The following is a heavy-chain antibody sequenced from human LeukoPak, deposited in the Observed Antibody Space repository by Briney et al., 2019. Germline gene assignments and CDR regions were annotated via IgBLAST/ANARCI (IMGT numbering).Heavy chain of an antibody. J-gene: IGHJ4*02. CDR1: GGSFSGYY. D-gene: IGHD6-19*01. Sequence: SETLSLTCAVYGGSFSGYYWSWIRQPPGKGLEWIGEINHSGSTSYNPSLKSRVTISVDTSKNQFSLKLSSVTAADTAVYYCARGSRRGYSSGWYGGFDYWGQGTLVTVSS. CDR2: INHSGST. V-gene: IGHV4-34*01. CDR3: ARGSRRGYSSGWYGGFDY.